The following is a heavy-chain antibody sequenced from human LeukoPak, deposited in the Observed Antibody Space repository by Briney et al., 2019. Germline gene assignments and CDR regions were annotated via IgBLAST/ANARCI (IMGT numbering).Heavy chain of an antibody. CDR2: IYTSGST. CDR3: AKGASYDFWSGQPLHGTDV. V-gene: IGHV4-4*07. J-gene: IGHJ6*02. D-gene: IGHD3-3*01. Sequence: SETLSLTCTVSGGSISSYYWSWIRQPAGKGLEWIGRIYTSGSTNYNPSLNSRVTMSVDTSKNQFSLKLSSVTAEDTAVYYCAKGASYDFWSGQPLHGTDVWGQGTTVSVSS. CDR1: GGSISSYY.